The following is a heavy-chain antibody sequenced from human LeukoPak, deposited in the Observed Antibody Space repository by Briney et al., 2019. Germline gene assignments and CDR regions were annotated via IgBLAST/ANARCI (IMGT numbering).Heavy chain of an antibody. D-gene: IGHD3-22*01. J-gene: IGHJ3*02. V-gene: IGHV3-7*05. Sequence: PGGSLRLSCAASGFTFNIYWMTWVRQAPGKGLEWVANLQQDGSDKYYVDSVKGRFTISRDNAKNSLYLQMNSLRAEDTAVYYCARDSIPGYDSSGYMVAFDIWGQGTMVTVSS. CDR3: ARDSIPGYDSSGYMVAFDI. CDR1: GFTFNIYW. CDR2: LQQDGSDK.